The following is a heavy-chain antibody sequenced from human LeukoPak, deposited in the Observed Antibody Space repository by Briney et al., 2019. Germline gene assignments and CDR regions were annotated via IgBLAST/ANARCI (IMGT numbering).Heavy chain of an antibody. J-gene: IGHJ5*02. CDR3: AKYPVVYYYDSRTNWFDP. CDR1: GFTFSSYA. Sequence: PGGSLRLSCAASGFTFSSYAMSWVRQAPGKGLEWVSAISGSGGSTYYADSVKGRFTIPRDNSKNTLYLEMNSLRAEDTAVYYCAKYPVVYYYDSRTNWFDPWGQGTLVTVSS. D-gene: IGHD3-22*01. V-gene: IGHV3-23*01. CDR2: ISGSGGST.